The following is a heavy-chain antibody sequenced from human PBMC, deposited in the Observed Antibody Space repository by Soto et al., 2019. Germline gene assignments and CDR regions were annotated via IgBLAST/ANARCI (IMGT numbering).Heavy chain of an antibody. CDR2: SHQSGNT. D-gene: IGHD6-13*01. V-gene: IGHV4-4*02. J-gene: IGHJ4*02. CDR3: ATRDSSRFY. CDR1: GVSISSHDW. Sequence: QVQLQESGPGLVKPSGTLSLTCAVSGVSISSHDWWTWVRQPPGKGLEWIGESHQSGNTNYNSSLESRVTISVDKSMNQFSLKLTSVTVADTAVYHCATRDSSRFYWGQGTLVTVSS.